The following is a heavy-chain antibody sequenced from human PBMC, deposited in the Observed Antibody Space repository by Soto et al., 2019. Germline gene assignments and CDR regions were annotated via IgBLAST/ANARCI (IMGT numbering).Heavy chain of an antibody. V-gene: IGHV1-69*08. Sequence: QVQLVQSGAVVKKPGSSVKVSCKASGGTFTSYTFSWVKQAPGQGLEWMGRIIPNLDIANYAQKFQGRVTITADKSTSTAYMELSSLRSDDTAVYYCARDPGNDYGDSDYWGQGTLVTVSS. CDR1: GGTFTSYT. CDR3: ARDPGNDYGDSDY. J-gene: IGHJ4*02. CDR2: IIPNLDIA. D-gene: IGHD4-17*01.